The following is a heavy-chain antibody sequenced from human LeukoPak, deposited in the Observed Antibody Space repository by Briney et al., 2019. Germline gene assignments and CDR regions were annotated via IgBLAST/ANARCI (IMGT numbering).Heavy chain of an antibody. CDR1: GGSITTYY. V-gene: IGHV4-4*07. Sequence: SETLSLTCAVSGGSITTYYWSWIRQPAGKRLEWIGHIYSSGSTDYNPSLKSRVTMSVDTSKNQISLRLTSVTAADTAVYFCARESRPENYYDSTGSDWYFDLWGRGALVTVSS. CDR3: ARESRPENYYDSTGSDWYFDL. D-gene: IGHD3-22*01. CDR2: IYSSGST. J-gene: IGHJ2*01.